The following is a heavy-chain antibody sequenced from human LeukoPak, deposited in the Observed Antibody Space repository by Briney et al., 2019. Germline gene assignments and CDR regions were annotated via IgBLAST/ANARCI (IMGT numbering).Heavy chain of an antibody. CDR1: GYTFTSYG. D-gene: IGHD5-12*01. J-gene: IGHJ4*02. V-gene: IGHV1-18*01. Sequence: ASVKVSCKASGYTFTSYGISWVRQAPGQGLESMGWISAYNGNTNYAQKLQGRVTMTTDTSTSTAYMELRSLRSDDTAVYYCARVIGDSGYGAYYFDYWGQGTLVTVSS. CDR3: ARVIGDSGYGAYYFDY. CDR2: ISAYNGNT.